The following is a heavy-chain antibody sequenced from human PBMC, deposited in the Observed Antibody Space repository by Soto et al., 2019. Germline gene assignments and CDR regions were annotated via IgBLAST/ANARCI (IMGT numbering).Heavy chain of an antibody. CDR3: AREPRENFDPYYYYGMDV. D-gene: IGHD3-9*01. Sequence: GGSLRLSCAASGFTFSSYAMHWVRQAPGKGLEWVAVISYDGSNKYYADSVKGRFTISRDNSKNTLYLQMNSLRAEDTAVYYCAREPRENFDPYYYYGMDVWGQGTTVNVSS. CDR2: ISYDGSNK. V-gene: IGHV3-30-3*01. J-gene: IGHJ6*02. CDR1: GFTFSSYA.